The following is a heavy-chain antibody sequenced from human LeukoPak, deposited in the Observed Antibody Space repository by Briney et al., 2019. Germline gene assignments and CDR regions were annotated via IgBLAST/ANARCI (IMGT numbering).Heavy chain of an antibody. V-gene: IGHV3-21*01. Sequence: GGSLRLSCAASGFTFSSYSMNWVRQAPGKGLEWVSSISSSSSYIYYADSVKGRFTISRDNAKNSLYLQMNSLRAEDTAVYYCARDRTSPGYYDFWSGYSDYWGQGTLVTVSS. CDR3: ARDRTSPGYYDFWSGYSDY. CDR1: GFTFSSYS. D-gene: IGHD3-3*01. CDR2: ISSSSSYI. J-gene: IGHJ4*02.